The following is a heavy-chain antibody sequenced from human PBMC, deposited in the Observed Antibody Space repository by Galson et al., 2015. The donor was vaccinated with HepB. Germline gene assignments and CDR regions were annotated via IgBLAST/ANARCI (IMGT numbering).Heavy chain of an antibody. Sequence: SVKVSCKASGYTFISYGVIWVRQAPGQGLEWMGWISTYNGNTKYAQKFQGRVTMTTDTSTSTAYMDLRSLRSDDPAVYYCVRDAGRYCSGASCYPGYDYWGQGTLVTVSS. CDR1: GYTFISYG. D-gene: IGHD2-15*01. J-gene: IGHJ4*02. CDR2: ISTYNGNT. V-gene: IGHV1-18*01. CDR3: VRDAGRYCSGASCYPGYDY.